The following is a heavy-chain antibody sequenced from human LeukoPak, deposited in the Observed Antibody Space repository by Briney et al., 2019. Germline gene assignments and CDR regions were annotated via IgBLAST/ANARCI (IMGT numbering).Heavy chain of an antibody. CDR3: ARDDPPNYYDSSGYIDY. J-gene: IGHJ4*02. D-gene: IGHD3-22*01. Sequence: PGRSLRLSCAASGFTFSSYAMHWVRQAPGKGLEWVAVISYDGSNKYYADSVKGRFTISRDNSKNALYLQMNSLRAEDTAVYYCARDDPPNYYDSSGYIDYWGQGTLVTVSS. CDR1: GFTFSSYA. CDR2: ISYDGSNK. V-gene: IGHV3-30*04.